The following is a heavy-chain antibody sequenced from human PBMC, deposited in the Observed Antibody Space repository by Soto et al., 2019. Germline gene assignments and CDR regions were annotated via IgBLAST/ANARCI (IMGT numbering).Heavy chain of an antibody. V-gene: IGHV4-59*01. CDR1: CGSISSYY. J-gene: IGHJ4*02. D-gene: IGHD1-26*01. CDR3: AGGGSAGYSGRYYFAY. Sequence: SETLSLTCTVSCGSISSYYWSWIRQPPGKGLEWIGYIYYSGSTNYNPSLKSRVTISVDTSKNQISLKLSSVTAADTAVYYCAGGGSAGYSGRYYFAYWGQGTLVTVSS. CDR2: IYYSGST.